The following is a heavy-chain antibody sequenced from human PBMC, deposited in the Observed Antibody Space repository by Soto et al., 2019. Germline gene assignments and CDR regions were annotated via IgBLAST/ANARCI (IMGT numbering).Heavy chain of an antibody. CDR3: ARGRGYSGDDHYYYFDMDV. CDR1: GGTFNNYP. D-gene: IGHD5-12*01. J-gene: IGHJ6*02. V-gene: IGHV1-69*01. Sequence: QVQLVQSGAEVKKPASSVKVSCKASGGTFNNYPITWVRQAPGEGLEWMGGSIPIFGTANYAQNFQGIVTISVDESKSTAYMELSSLRSEDTAVYYCARGRGYSGDDHYYYFDMDVWGQGTTVTVSS. CDR2: SIPIFGTA.